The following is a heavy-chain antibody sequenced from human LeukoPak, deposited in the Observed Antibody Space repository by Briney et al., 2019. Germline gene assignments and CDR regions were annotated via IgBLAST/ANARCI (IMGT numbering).Heavy chain of an antibody. CDR2: MYSSGST. Sequence: SETLSLTCSVSDDSITMYYWTWIRQPAGKGLEWIGRMYSSGSTSYNPSLKSRITMSIDTAKYQFSLNLNSVTAADTAVYYCAREITSGYYFLDSWGQGTLVTVSS. J-gene: IGHJ4*02. CDR1: DDSITMYY. CDR3: AREITSGYYFLDS. V-gene: IGHV4-4*07. D-gene: IGHD2/OR15-2a*01.